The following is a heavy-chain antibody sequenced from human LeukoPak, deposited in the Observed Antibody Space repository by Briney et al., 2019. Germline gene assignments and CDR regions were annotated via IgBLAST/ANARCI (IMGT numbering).Heavy chain of an antibody. J-gene: IGHJ6*02. CDR2: ISSDGSNK. CDR1: GFTFRNYG. Sequence: PGGSLRLSCAASGFTFRNYGMYWVRQAPGKGLEWVADISSDGSNKYYVDSVKGRFTISRDNSKNTLFLQMDSLRAEDAAVYYCAKDQLAVAGNNYFGMDVWGRGTTVTVSS. V-gene: IGHV3-30*18. D-gene: IGHD6-19*01. CDR3: AKDQLAVAGNNYFGMDV.